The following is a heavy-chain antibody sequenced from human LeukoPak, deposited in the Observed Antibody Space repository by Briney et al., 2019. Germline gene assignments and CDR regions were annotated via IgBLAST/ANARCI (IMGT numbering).Heavy chain of an antibody. Sequence: GGSLRLSCAASGFSFSGYWMRWVRQAPGKGLEWVANISPEGSDKYYKDSVKGRFTVSRDNAKDSLYLQMNSLRAEDTAVYYCARKPLGSYYDDYWGQGTLVTVSS. J-gene: IGHJ4*02. CDR2: ISPEGSDK. V-gene: IGHV3-7*01. CDR3: ARKPLGSYYDDY. CDR1: GFSFSGYW. D-gene: IGHD1-26*01.